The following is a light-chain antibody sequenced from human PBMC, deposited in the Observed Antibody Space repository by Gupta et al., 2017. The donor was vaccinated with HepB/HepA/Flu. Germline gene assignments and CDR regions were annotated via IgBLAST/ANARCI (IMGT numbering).Light chain of an antibody. V-gene: IGKV3-15*01. J-gene: IGKJ1*01. CDR3: QQYNNWPPWT. CDR1: QSVSSN. CDR2: GAS. Sequence: EIVMTQSPATLSVSPGERATLSCRASQSVSSNSAWYQQKPRQAPRLLIYGASTRATGIPARFSGSGSGTEFTLTISSLQSEDFAVYYCQQYNNWPPWTFGQGTKVEIK.